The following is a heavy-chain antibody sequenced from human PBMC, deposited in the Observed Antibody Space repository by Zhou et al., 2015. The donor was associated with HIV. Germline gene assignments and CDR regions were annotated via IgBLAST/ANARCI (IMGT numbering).Heavy chain of an antibody. CDR2: IIPIFGTA. D-gene: IGHD3-22*01. V-gene: IGHV1-69*06. CDR1: GGTFSSYA. Sequence: QVQLVQSGAEVKKPGSSVKVSCKASGGTFSSYAISWVRQAPGQGLEWMGGIIPIFGTANYAQKFQGRVTITADKSTSTAYMELSSLRSEDTAVYYCARLTYYYDSSGYYYFDYWGQGTLVTVSS. J-gene: IGHJ4*02. CDR3: ARLTYYYDSSGYYYFDY.